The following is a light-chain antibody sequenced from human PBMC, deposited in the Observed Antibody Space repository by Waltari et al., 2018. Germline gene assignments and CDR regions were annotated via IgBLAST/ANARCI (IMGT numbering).Light chain of an antibody. Sequence: ETVVTQSPATLSMSPGERATLSCRTSQSIGSSLACYHQRPGQAPRLLIYRTSTRATGIPDRFSGSGSETEFTLTISSLQSEDIAVYYCQQYNNWPPGTFGQGTKVEI. CDR2: RTS. V-gene: IGKV3-15*01. J-gene: IGKJ1*01. CDR3: QQYNNWPPGT. CDR1: QSIGSS.